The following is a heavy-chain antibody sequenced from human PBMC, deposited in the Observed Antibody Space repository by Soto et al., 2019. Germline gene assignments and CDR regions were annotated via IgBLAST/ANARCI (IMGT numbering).Heavy chain of an antibody. CDR1: GGTFSSYA. Sequence: QVQLVQSGAEVKKPGSSVKVSCKASGGTFSSYAISWVRQAPGQGLEWMGGIIPIFGTANYAQKFQGRVTITADEPTSTAYMELSSLRSEDTAVYYCAREGSGSYFLPGLGFDPWGQGTLVTVSS. J-gene: IGHJ5*02. CDR3: AREGSGSYFLPGLGFDP. D-gene: IGHD1-26*01. V-gene: IGHV1-69*01. CDR2: IIPIFGTA.